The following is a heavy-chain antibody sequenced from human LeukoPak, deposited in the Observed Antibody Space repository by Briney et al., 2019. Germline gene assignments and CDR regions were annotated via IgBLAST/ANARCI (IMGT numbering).Heavy chain of an antibody. Sequence: PGGSLRLSCAASGFTFSSYWMSWVRQAPGKGLEWVANIKQDGSEKYYVDSVKGRFTISRDNAKNSLYLKMNSLRAEDTAVYYCARARWIQLPYAFDICGQGTMGTVSS. V-gene: IGHV3-7*01. D-gene: IGHD5-18*01. CDR2: IKQDGSEK. J-gene: IGHJ3*02. CDR1: GFTFSSYW. CDR3: ARARWIQLPYAFDI.